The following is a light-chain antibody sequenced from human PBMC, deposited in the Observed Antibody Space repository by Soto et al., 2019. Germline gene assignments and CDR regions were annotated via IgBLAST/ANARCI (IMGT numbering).Light chain of an antibody. CDR3: QQTYSTPCT. V-gene: IGKV1-39*01. Sequence: DIQMTQSPSSLSASVGDRVTITCRATQSISNYLNWYQQKPGKAPKVLISAASSLQSGVPSRFSGSGSGTDFTRTISSLQPEDFATYYCQQTYSTPCTFGQGNKLEVK. CDR1: QSISNY. CDR2: AAS. J-gene: IGKJ2*02.